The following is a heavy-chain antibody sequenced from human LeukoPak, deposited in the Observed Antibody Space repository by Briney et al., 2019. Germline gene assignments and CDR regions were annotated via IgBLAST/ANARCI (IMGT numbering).Heavy chain of an antibody. CDR2: ISGSGGST. CDR3: AKERRFGCLGVFSYYGMDL. J-gene: IGHJ6*02. D-gene: IGHD3-10*01. Sequence: QPGGSLRLSCAASGFTFSSYAMSWVRQAPGKGLEWVSAISGSGGSTYYADSVKGRFTISRDNSKNALYLQMTSLRAEGRAVYYCAKERRFGCLGVFSYYGMDLGGQGTTVTVSS. V-gene: IGHV3-23*01. CDR1: GFTFSSYA.